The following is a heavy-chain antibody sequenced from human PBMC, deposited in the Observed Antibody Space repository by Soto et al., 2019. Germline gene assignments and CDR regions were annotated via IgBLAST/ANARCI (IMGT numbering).Heavy chain of an antibody. Sequence: GGSLRLSCAASGFTFSSYSMNWVRQAPGKGLEWVSSISSSSSYIYYADSVKGRFTISRDNAKNSLYLQMNSLRAEDTAVYYCARDFGQYQLLGVYYMDVWGKGTTVTVSS. CDR3: ARDFGQYQLLGVYYMDV. D-gene: IGHD2-2*01. J-gene: IGHJ6*03. CDR1: GFTFSSYS. CDR2: ISSSSSYI. V-gene: IGHV3-21*01.